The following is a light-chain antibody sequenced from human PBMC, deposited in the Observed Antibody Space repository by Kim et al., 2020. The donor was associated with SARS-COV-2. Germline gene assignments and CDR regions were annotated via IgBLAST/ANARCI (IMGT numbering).Light chain of an antibody. CDR3: QQYNNWPPYT. Sequence: VSPGERVTLFCRASQSVSSNLAWYQQKPGQAPRLLIYGASTRATGTPVRFSGSGSETEFTLTISSLQSEDFAVYYCQQYNNWPPYTFGQGTKLEI. CDR1: QSVSSN. CDR2: GAS. V-gene: IGKV3-15*01. J-gene: IGKJ2*01.